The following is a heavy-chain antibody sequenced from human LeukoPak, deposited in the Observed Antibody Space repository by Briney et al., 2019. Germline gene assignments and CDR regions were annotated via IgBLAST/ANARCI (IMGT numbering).Heavy chain of an antibody. V-gene: IGHV3-66*01. CDR1: GFTVSSNY. J-gene: IGHJ4*02. CDR3: ASTFYGDSPPY. Sequence: GGSLRLSCAASGFTVSSNYMSWVRQAPGKGPEWVSVIYSGGSTYYADSVKGRFTISRDNSKNTLYLQMNSLRAEDTAVYYCASTFYGDSPPYWGQGTLVTVSS. D-gene: IGHD4-17*01. CDR2: IYSGGST.